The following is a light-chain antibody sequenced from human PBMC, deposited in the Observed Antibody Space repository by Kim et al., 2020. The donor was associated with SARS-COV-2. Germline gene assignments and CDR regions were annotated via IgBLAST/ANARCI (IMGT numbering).Light chain of an antibody. Sequence: DIQMTQSPSTLSASVGDRVTITCRASQSISIWLAWYQQKPGKAPKLLLYDAFSLESGVPSRFSGSGSGTEFTLTISGLQPDDFATYYCQQYNSSWTFGQGTKVDIK. CDR1: QSISIW. CDR3: QQYNSSWT. V-gene: IGKV1-5*01. J-gene: IGKJ1*01. CDR2: DAF.